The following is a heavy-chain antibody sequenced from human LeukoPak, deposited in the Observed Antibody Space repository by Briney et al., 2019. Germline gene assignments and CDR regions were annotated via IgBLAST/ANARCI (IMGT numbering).Heavy chain of an antibody. V-gene: IGHV1-2*02. CDR1: GYTFTGYY. D-gene: IGHD3-22*01. J-gene: IGHJ4*02. CDR3: ARDPGSGYYYDY. Sequence: ASVKVSCKASGYTFTGYYMHWVRQAPGQGLEWMGWINPNSGGTNYAQKFQGRVTMTRDTSISTAYMELSRLRSDDTAVYYCARDPGSGYYYDYWGQGTLVTVSS. CDR2: INPNSGGT.